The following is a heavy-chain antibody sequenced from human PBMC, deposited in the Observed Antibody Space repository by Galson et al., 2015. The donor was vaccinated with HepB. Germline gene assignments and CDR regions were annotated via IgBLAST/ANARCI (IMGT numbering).Heavy chain of an antibody. V-gene: IGHV2-5*02. CDR1: GFSLSTSGVG. J-gene: IGHJ4*02. Sequence: PALVKPTQTLTLTCTFSGFSLSTSGVGVGWIRQPPGKALEWLALIYWDDDKRYSPSLKSRLTITKDTSKNQVVLTMTNMDPVDTATYYCAHRLITMVRGVIGFDYWGQGTLVTVSS. D-gene: IGHD3-10*01. CDR2: IYWDDDK. CDR3: AHRLITMVRGVIGFDY.